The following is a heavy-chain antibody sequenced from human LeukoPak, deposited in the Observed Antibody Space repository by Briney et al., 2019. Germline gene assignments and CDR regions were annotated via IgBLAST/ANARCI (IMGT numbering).Heavy chain of an antibody. V-gene: IGHV1-69*13. CDR2: IIPIFGTA. D-gene: IGHD3-10*01. J-gene: IGHJ6*03. Sequence: SVKVSCKASGGTFSSYAISWVRQAPGQGLEWMGGIIPIFGTANYAQKFQGRVTITADESTSTAYMELSSLRSEDTAVYYCARGVTMVRGTRDYYYYYMDVWGKGTTVTISS. CDR3: ARGVTMVRGTRDYYYYYMDV. CDR1: GGTFSSYA.